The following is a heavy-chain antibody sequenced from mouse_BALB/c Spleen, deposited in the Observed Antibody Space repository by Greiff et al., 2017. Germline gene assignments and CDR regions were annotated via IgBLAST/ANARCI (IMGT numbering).Heavy chain of an antibody. CDR3: ARSYDAFDY. CDR2: ISSGGSYT. J-gene: IGHJ2*01. D-gene: IGHD2-12*01. V-gene: IGHV5-9-3*01. CDR1: GFTFSSYA. Sequence: EVNLVESGGGLVKPGGSLKLSCAASGFTFSSYAMSWVRQTPEKRLEWVATISSGGSYTYYPDSVKGRFTISRDNAKNTLYLQMSSLRSEDTAMYYCARSYDAFDYWGQGTTLTVSS.